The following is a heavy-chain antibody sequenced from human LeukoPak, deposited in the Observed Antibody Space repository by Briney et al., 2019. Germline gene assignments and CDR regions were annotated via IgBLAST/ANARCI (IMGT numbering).Heavy chain of an antibody. D-gene: IGHD3-10*01. J-gene: IGHJ4*02. V-gene: IGHV4-59*01. CDR2: IYHSGGT. CDR3: ARVGTYYRSLDS. Sequence: PSETLSLTCTVSGGSINDASWNWIRQPPGQGLEWIGYIYHSGGTNYNPSLKSRVSISLDTSENQFSLKLSSVTAADTAVYYCARVGTYYRSLDSWGQGTLVTVSS. CDR1: GGSINDAS.